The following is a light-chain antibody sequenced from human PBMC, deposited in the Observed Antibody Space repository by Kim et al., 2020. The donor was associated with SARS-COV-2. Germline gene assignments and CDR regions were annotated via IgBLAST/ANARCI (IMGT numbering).Light chain of an antibody. Sequence: SVGARITITCRASQGINNHLAWYQQKSGEPPKLLIYAASALQSGVPSRFSGSGSGTDFTLTVTSLQPEDVATYYCQKYDSAPWTFGQGTKVDIK. CDR1: QGINNH. V-gene: IGKV1-27*01. J-gene: IGKJ1*01. CDR3: QKYDSAPWT. CDR2: AAS.